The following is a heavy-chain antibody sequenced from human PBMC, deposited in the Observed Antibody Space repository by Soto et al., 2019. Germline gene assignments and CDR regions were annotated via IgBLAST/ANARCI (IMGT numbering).Heavy chain of an antibody. V-gene: IGHV1-3*01. CDR3: ARGESLSYEDY. Sequence: QVQLVQSGAEVKKPGASVKGSCKASGYTFTSYPMHWVRQAPGQRLEWMGWFNAGNGNTKYSQKFQGRVTITRDTSASTAYMELSSLRSEDTAVYYCARGESLSYEDYWGQGALVTVSS. CDR1: GYTFTSYP. D-gene: IGHD3-16*01. CDR2: FNAGNGNT. J-gene: IGHJ4*02.